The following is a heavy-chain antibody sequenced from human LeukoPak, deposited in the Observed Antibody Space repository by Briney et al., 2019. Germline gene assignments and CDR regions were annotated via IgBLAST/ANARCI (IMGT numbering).Heavy chain of an antibody. D-gene: IGHD3-10*01. CDR1: GFTFTSHD. Sequence: GGSLTLSCAASGFTFTSHDMNWVRQAPGKGLEWAAVIWYDGSKKYYAESVEGRFTISRDNSKNTLYLEMNSLRAEDTAVYYCARVDSGSYYSIDNWGQGTLVTVSS. CDR3: ARVDSGSYYSIDN. CDR2: IWYDGSKK. V-gene: IGHV3-33*01. J-gene: IGHJ4*02.